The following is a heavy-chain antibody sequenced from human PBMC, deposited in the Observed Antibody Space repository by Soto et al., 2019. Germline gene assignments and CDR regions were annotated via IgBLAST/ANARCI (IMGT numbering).Heavy chain of an antibody. D-gene: IGHD3-16*01. Sequence: QITLKESGPTLVKPTQTLTLTCTFSGFSLTTRGVGVGWIRQPPEKALECLALIYWDDDKRYSPSPQSRLSITKDTSKNQVVLTMTNVDPVDTATYYCAHIPNYYQYDWFDPWGQGTLVSVSS. V-gene: IGHV2-5*02. CDR3: AHIPNYYQYDWFDP. CDR1: GFSLTTRGVG. CDR2: IYWDDDK. J-gene: IGHJ5*02.